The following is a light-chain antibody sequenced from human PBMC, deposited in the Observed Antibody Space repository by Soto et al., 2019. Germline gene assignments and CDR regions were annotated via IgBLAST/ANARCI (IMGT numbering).Light chain of an antibody. V-gene: IGKV3-11*01. Sequence: EIVLTQSPATLSLSPGERATLSCRASQSVSSYLAWYQQKPGQAPRLLIYDASNRATGIPARFGGSGSGTDITLTSSSQKPVDFAVYDCQQRTSWLTFGGGTKVEIK. J-gene: IGKJ4*01. CDR2: DAS. CDR3: QQRTSWLT. CDR1: QSVSSY.